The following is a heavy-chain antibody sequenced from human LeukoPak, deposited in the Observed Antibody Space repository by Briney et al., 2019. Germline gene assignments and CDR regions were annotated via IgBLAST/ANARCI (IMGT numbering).Heavy chain of an antibody. CDR2: INHSGSI. CDR3: GRGANVLR. J-gene: IGHJ4*02. Sequence: PSETLSLTCAVYGGSFSGYYWSWIRQPPGKGLEWIGEINHSGSINYNPSLKSRVTITLDTSKNDFSLKLRSVTAADTAVYYCGRGANVLRWGQGTLVTVSS. D-gene: IGHD3-10*02. CDR1: GGSFSGYY. V-gene: IGHV4-34*01.